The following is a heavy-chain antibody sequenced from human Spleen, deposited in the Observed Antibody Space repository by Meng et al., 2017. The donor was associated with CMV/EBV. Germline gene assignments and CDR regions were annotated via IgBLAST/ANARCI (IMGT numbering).Heavy chain of an antibody. D-gene: IGHD1-14*01. Sequence: ASVKVSCKASGYTFTSYDINWVRQATGQGLEWMGWMNPNSGNTGYAQKFQGRVTITRNTSISTAYMELSSLRSEDTAAYYCARAGISGYYFDYWGQGTLVTVSS. V-gene: IGHV1-8*03. CDR1: GYTFTSYD. CDR2: MNPNSGNT. CDR3: ARAGISGYYFDY. J-gene: IGHJ4*02.